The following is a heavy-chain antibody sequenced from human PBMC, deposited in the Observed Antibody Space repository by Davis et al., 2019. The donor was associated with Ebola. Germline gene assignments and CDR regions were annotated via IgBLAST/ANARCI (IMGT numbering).Heavy chain of an antibody. J-gene: IGHJ6*03. Sequence: PGGSLRLSCAASGFTFSSYGMHWVRQAPGKGLEWVAVIWYDGSNKYYADSVKGRFTISRDNSKNTLYLQMNSLRAEDTAVYYCARNGIAVAGTPANYMDVWGKGTTVTVSS. V-gene: IGHV3-33*01. CDR2: IWYDGSNK. CDR3: ARNGIAVAGTPANYMDV. D-gene: IGHD6-19*01. CDR1: GFTFSSYG.